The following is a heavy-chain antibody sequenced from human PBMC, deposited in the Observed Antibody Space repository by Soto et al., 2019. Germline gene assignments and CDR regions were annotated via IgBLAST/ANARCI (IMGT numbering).Heavy chain of an antibody. V-gene: IGHV4-34*01. J-gene: IGHJ4*02. CDR2: INHSGST. CDR3: ARIRVGATADY. CDR1: GGSFSGYC. Sequence: QVHLQQWGAGLLKPSETLSLTCAVYGGSFSGYCWTWIRQPPGKGLEWIGEINHSGSTNYNPSLKSRVTISVDTSKNQFSLKLSSVTAADTAVYYCARIRVGATADYWGQGTLVTVSS. D-gene: IGHD1-26*01.